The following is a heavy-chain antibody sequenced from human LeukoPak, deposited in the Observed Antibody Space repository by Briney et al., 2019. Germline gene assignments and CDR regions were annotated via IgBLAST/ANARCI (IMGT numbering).Heavy chain of an antibody. CDR1: GGTFSSYA. CDR3: ARHEKKYCSSTSCYLDY. D-gene: IGHD2-2*01. V-gene: IGHV1-69*01. Sequence: SVKVSCXASGGTFSSYAISWVRQAPGQGLEWMGGIIPIFGTANYAQKFQGRVTITADESTSTAYMELSSLRSEDTAVYYCARHEKKYCSSTSCYLDYWGQGTLVTVSS. CDR2: IIPIFGTA. J-gene: IGHJ4*02.